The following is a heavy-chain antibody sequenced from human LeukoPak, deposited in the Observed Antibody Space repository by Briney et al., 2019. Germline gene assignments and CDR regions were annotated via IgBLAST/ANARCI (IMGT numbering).Heavy chain of an antibody. CDR3: ARDYSDYYTFDY. CDR2: INPNSGGT. CDR1: GYTFTGYY. D-gene: IGHD1-26*01. V-gene: IGHV1-2*06. J-gene: IGHJ4*02. Sequence: ASVKVSCKASGYTFTGYYMYWVRQAPGQGLEWMGRINPNSGGTNYALKFQGRVTMTRDTSISTAYMELSRLRSGDTAVYYCARDYSDYYTFDYWGQGTLVTVSS.